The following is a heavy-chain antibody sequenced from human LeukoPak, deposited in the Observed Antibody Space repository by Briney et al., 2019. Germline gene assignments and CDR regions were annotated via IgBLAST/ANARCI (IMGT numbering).Heavy chain of an antibody. Sequence: SETLSLTCTVSGGSVSSGSYYWIWIRQPPGKGLEWIGYIYYSGSTNYNPSLKSRVTISVDTSKNQFSLKLSSVTAADTAVYYCARPQRYSMYALDYWGQGTLVTVSS. D-gene: IGHD5/OR15-5a*01. CDR1: GGSVSSGSYY. V-gene: IGHV4-61*01. J-gene: IGHJ4*02. CDR2: IYYSGST. CDR3: ARPQRYSMYALDY.